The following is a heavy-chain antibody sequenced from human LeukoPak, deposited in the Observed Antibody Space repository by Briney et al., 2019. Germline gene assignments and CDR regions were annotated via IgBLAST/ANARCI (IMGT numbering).Heavy chain of an antibody. Sequence: GGSLRLSCAASGFPFASYAMNWVRQAPGKGLEWVSYISSSGSTIYYADSVKGRFTISRDNAKNSLYLQMNSLRAEDTAVYYCARNGATSYYFDYWGQGTLVTVSS. CDR2: ISSSGSTI. CDR3: ARNGATSYYFDY. D-gene: IGHD1-26*01. CDR1: GFPFASYA. J-gene: IGHJ4*02. V-gene: IGHV3-48*03.